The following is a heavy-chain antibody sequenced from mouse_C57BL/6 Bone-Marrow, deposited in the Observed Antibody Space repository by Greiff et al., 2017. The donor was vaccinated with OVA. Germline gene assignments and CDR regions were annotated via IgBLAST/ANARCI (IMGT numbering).Heavy chain of an antibody. V-gene: IGHV5-12*01. CDR3: ARHRTTMVRKGFAY. Sequence: EVKLVESGGGLVQPGGSLKLSCAASGFTFSDYYMYWVRQTPEKRLEWVAYISNGGGSTYYPDPVKGRFTFSRDNAKNTLYLQMSRLKSEDTAMYYCARHRTTMVRKGFAYWGQGTLVTVSA. CDR2: ISNGGGST. CDR1: GFTFSDYY. D-gene: IGHD2-1*01. J-gene: IGHJ3*01.